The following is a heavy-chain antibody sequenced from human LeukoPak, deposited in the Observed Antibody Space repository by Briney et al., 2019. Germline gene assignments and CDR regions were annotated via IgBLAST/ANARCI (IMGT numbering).Heavy chain of an antibody. Sequence: SQTLSLTCTVSGGSISSGSYYWSWIRQPAWKGLEWIGRIYTSGSTNYNPSLKSRVTISVDMSKNQFSLKLSSVTAADTAVYYCARGGYAYRCYFDLWGRGTLVTVSS. D-gene: IGHD5-12*01. J-gene: IGHJ2*01. CDR1: GGSISSGSYY. CDR2: IYTSGST. V-gene: IGHV4-61*02. CDR3: ARGGYAYRCYFDL.